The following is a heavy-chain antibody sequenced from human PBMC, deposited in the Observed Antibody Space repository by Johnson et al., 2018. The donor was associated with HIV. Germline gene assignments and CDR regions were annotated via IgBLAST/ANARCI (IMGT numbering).Heavy chain of an antibody. D-gene: IGHD1-26*01. CDR2: IKQDGSEK. Sequence: VQLVESGGGLVQPGGSLRLSCAASGFTVSSTYMSWVRQAPGKGLEWVANIKQDGSEKYYVDSVKGRFTISRDNAKNSLYLQMNSLRAEDTAVYYCATFGGGSFHAFDIWGQGTMVTVSS. V-gene: IGHV3-7*03. J-gene: IGHJ3*02. CDR1: GFTVSSTY. CDR3: ATFGGGSFHAFDI.